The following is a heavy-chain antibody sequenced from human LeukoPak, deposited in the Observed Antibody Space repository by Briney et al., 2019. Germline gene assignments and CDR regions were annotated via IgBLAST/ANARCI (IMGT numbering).Heavy chain of an antibody. CDR3: ARDPGGQQPF. Sequence: GRSLRLSCAASGFTFSSYAMHWVRQAPGKGLEWVSSISSSSSYIYYADSVKGRFTISRDNAKNSLYLQMNSLRAEDTAVYYCARDPGGQQPFWGQGTLVTVSS. CDR2: ISSSSSYI. D-gene: IGHD6-13*01. CDR1: GFTFSSYA. J-gene: IGHJ4*02. V-gene: IGHV3-21*01.